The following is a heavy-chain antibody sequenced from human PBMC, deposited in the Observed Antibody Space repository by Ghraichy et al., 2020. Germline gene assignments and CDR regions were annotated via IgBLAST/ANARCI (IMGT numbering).Heavy chain of an antibody. J-gene: IGHJ4*02. Sequence: GGSLRLSCSASGFTFSSYSMNWVRQAPGKGLEWVSYISSSSTIYYADSVKGRFTISRDNAKNSLYLQMNSLRDEDTAVYYCARETGLYSSSSWLDYWGQGTLVTVSS. CDR1: GFTFSSYS. V-gene: IGHV3-48*02. CDR3: ARETGLYSSSSWLDY. CDR2: ISSSSTI. D-gene: IGHD6-6*01.